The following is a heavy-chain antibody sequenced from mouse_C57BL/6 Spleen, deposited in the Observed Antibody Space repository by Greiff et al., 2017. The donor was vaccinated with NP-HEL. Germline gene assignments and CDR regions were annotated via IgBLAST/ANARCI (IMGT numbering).Heavy chain of an antibody. CDR2: IYPGDGDT. D-gene: IGHD1-1*01. CDR1: GYAFSSSW. CDR3: ARSNYDEVDYYAMDD. V-gene: IGHV1-82*01. Sequence: QVQLQQSGPVLVKPGASVKISCKASGYAFSSSWMNWVKQRPGKGLEWIGRIYPGDGDTNYNGKFKGKATMTADKSSSTAYMQLSSLTSEDSAVYFCARSNYDEVDYYAMDDWGKGTSVTVSS. J-gene: IGHJ4*01.